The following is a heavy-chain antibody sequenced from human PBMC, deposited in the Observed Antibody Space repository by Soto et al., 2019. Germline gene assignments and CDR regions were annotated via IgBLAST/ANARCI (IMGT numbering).Heavy chain of an antibody. J-gene: IGHJ4*02. CDR2: ISHSGTA. CDR3: ARGHYDVLTGYYVRYFDY. CDR1: GGSVRSDDYF. V-gene: IGHV4-30-4*01. Sequence: QVQLQESGPGLVKPPQTLSLRCSVSGGSVRSDDYFWSWIRQPPGKALEWMGYISHSGTAYYNPSLKRRLAMSIDTSKKHFSLSLRSLTAADTATYYCARGHYDVLTGYYVRYFDYWGRGTRVTVSS. D-gene: IGHD3-9*01.